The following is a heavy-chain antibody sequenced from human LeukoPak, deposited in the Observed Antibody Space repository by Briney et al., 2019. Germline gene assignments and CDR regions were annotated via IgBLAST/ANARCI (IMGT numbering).Heavy chain of an antibody. CDR3: ASSSSGWYGSFDY. V-gene: IGHV1-2*02. CDR1: GYTFAGYY. Sequence: GASVKVSCKASGYTFAGYYMHWVRQAPGQGLEWMGWINPNSGGTNYAQKFQGRVTMTRDTSISTAYMELSRLRSDDTAVYYCASSSSGWYGSFDYWGQGTLVTVSS. D-gene: IGHD6-19*01. CDR2: INPNSGGT. J-gene: IGHJ4*02.